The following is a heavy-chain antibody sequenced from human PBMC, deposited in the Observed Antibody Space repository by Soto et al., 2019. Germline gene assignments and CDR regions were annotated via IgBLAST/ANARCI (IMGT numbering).Heavy chain of an antibody. CDR1: GFTFSSYG. D-gene: IGHD5-12*01. Sequence: QVQLVESGGGVVQPGRSLRLSCAASGFTFSSYGMHWFRQAPGKGLEWVSAISYDGSHKYYADSVKGRFTISRDNSKKALYLQRSSLRADATAVYYCAKDAVAMATSRVTGIAYWGQGTLVTVSS. V-gene: IGHV3-30*18. J-gene: IGHJ4*02. CDR2: ISYDGSHK. CDR3: AKDAVAMATSRVTGIAY.